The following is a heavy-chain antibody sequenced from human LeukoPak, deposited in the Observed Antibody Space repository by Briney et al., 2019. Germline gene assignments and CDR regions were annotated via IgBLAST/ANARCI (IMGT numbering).Heavy chain of an antibody. Sequence: GGSLRLSCGASEFPFSTSWMTWVRQTPGRGLEWVAIIYPDGSGKDYVESVKGRFTVSRDNANNSVYLQMNSLRADDTAVYYCARDPLWGALDIWGQGTMVTVSS. CDR3: ARDPLWGALDI. J-gene: IGHJ3*02. V-gene: IGHV3-7*01. CDR2: IYPDGSGK. D-gene: IGHD1-26*01. CDR1: EFPFSTSW.